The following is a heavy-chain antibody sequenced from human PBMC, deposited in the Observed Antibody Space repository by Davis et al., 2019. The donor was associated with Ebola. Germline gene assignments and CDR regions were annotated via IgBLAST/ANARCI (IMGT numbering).Heavy chain of an antibody. J-gene: IGHJ1*01. V-gene: IGHV1-3*01. CDR3: ARDYYGSGSPLEYFQH. D-gene: IGHD3-10*01. CDR2: INAGNGNT. Sequence: AASVKVSCKASRYTFTSYAMHWVRQAPGQRLEWMGWINAGNGNTKYSQKFQGRVTITRDTSASTAYMELSSLRSEDTAVYYCARDYYGSGSPLEYFQHWGQGTLLTVSS. CDR1: RYTFTSYA.